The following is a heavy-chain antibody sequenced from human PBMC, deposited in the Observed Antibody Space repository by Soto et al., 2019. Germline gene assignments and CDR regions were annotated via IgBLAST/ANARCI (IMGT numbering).Heavy chain of an antibody. Sequence: TLSLTCTVSGCSIISGYYYWSWIRQPPGKGLEYIGYIFYTGNAYYNSSLRSRVAISVDTSKNQFSVRLSSVTAADTAVYYCARVGGRRVLDSWGQGTLVTVSS. CDR2: IFYTGNA. J-gene: IGHJ4*02. D-gene: IGHD3-16*01. CDR3: ARVGGRRVLDS. CDR1: GCSIISGYYY. V-gene: IGHV4-30-4*01.